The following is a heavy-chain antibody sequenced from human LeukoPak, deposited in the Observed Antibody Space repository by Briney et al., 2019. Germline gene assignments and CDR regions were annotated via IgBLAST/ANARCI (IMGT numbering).Heavy chain of an antibody. CDR3: ARVGRVTTGYYFDY. CDR1: GFTVSSNY. Sequence: GGSLRLSCPASGFTVSSNYMSWLRQAPGKGLEWVSVIYSGGSTYYADSVKGRFTISRDNSKNTLYLQMNSLRAEDTAVYYCARVGRVTTGYYFDYWGQGTLVTVSS. CDR2: IYSGGST. J-gene: IGHJ4*02. D-gene: IGHD4-17*01. V-gene: IGHV3-53*01.